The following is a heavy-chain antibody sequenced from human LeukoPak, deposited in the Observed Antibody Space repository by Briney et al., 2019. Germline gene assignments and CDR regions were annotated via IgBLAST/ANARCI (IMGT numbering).Heavy chain of an antibody. Sequence: GRSLRLSCAASGFTFSSYAMHWVRQAPGKGLEWVAVISYDGSNKYYADSVKGRFTISGDNSENTLYLQMNSLRAEDTAVYYCARGLVVYWGQGTLVTVSS. CDR2: ISYDGSNK. J-gene: IGHJ4*02. V-gene: IGHV3-30-3*01. CDR1: GFTFSSYA. CDR3: ARGLVVY.